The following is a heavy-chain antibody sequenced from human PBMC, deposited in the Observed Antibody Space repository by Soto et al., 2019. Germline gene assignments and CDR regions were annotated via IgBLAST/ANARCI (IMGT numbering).Heavy chain of an antibody. J-gene: IGHJ4*02. CDR2: TYYRSKWYN. V-gene: IGHV6-1*01. Sequence: SQTLSLTCAISGDIVSSNSGAWNWIRQSPSRGLEWLGRTYYRSKWYNEYAVSVKGRISINPDTSKNQFSLQLNSVTPEDSAVYYCARTQSVFDYWGQGTQVTVSS. CDR1: GDIVSSNSGA. CDR3: ARTQSVFDY.